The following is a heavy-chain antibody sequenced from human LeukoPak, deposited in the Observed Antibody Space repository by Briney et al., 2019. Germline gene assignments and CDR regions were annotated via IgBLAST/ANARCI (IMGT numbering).Heavy chain of an antibody. CDR3: ATGRLTIFGVVIRLDY. V-gene: IGHV1-24*01. Sequence: GASVKVSCKVSGYTLTELSMHWVRQAPGKGLEWMGGFGPEDGETIYAQKFQGRVTMTEDTSTDTAYMELSSLRSEDTAVYYCATGRLTIFGVVIRLDYWGQGTLVTVSS. J-gene: IGHJ4*02. D-gene: IGHD3-3*01. CDR1: GYTLTELS. CDR2: FGPEDGET.